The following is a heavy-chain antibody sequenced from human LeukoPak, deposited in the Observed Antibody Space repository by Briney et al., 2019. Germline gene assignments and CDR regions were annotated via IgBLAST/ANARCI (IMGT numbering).Heavy chain of an antibody. CDR2: IIPNSGGT. J-gene: IGHJ4*02. CDR3: ARGGFNWNYSDY. D-gene: IGHD1-20*01. CDR1: GYTFTGYY. V-gene: IGHV1-2*02. Sequence: ASVKLSCKASGYTFTGYYMHWVRQAPGQGLEWMGWIIPNSGGTNYAQKNQGRVTMTRDTSISTAYMELSRLRSDDTAVYYCARGGFNWNYSDYWGEGTLVTVSS.